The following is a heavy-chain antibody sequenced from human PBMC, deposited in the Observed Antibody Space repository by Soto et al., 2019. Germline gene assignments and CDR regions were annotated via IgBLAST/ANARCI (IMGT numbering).Heavy chain of an antibody. Sequence: GGSLRLSCSASGFTFSTYAMHWVRQAPGKGLEYVSGISSIGDSTYYADSVKGRSTISRDNSKNTLYLQMSSLRAEDTAVYYCVKDLIVYSSGSYYDNWGQGTLVTVSS. J-gene: IGHJ4*02. D-gene: IGHD3-10*01. CDR3: VKDLIVYSSGSYYDN. V-gene: IGHV3-64D*08. CDR2: ISSIGDST. CDR1: GFTFSTYA.